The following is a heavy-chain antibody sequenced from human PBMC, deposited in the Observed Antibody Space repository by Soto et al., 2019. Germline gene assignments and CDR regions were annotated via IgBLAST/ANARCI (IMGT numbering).Heavy chain of an antibody. CDR1: GFTFRTHG. CDR3: AKYTSGALFDN. J-gene: IGHJ4*02. CDR2: ISYDGSNK. Sequence: RGSLRLSCAASGFTFRTHGIHWVRQAPGKGLEWVALISYDGSNKYYGDSVKGRFTISRDNSKDTLYLQMNSLRDEDTAVYYCAKYTSGALFDNWGQGTLVTVSS. V-gene: IGHV3-30*18. D-gene: IGHD6-19*01.